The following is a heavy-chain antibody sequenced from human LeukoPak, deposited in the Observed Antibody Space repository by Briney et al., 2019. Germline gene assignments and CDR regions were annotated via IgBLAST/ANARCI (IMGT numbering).Heavy chain of an antibody. Sequence: PGGSLRLSCAAPGFTFSSYAMSWVRQAPGKGLEWVSAISGSGGSTYYADSVKGRFTISRDNSKNTLCLQMNSLRAEDTAVYYCAKVALARYCSGGSCYHFDYWGQGTLVTVSS. CDR3: AKVALARYCSGGSCYHFDY. V-gene: IGHV3-23*01. J-gene: IGHJ4*02. D-gene: IGHD2-15*01. CDR2: ISGSGGST. CDR1: GFTFSSYA.